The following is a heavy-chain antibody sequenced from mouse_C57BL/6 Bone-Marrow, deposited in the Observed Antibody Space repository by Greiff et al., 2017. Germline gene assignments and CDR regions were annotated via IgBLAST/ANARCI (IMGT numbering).Heavy chain of an antibody. D-gene: IGHD3-2*02. J-gene: IGHJ2*01. CDR1: GYTFTDYN. V-gene: IGHV1-18*01. CDR2: INPNNGGT. CDR3: ARRGIQALDY. Sequence: DVKLVESGPELVKPGASVKIPCKASGYTFTDYNMDWVKQSHGKSLEWIGDINPNNGGTIYNQKFKGKATLTVDKSSSTAYMELRSLTSEDTAVYYCARRGIQALDYWGQGTTLTVSS.